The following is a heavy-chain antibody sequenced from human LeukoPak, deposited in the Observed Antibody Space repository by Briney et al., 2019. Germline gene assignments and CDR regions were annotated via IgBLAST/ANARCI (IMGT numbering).Heavy chain of an antibody. CDR3: AREGRYFDWLLSWFDP. D-gene: IGHD3-9*01. V-gene: IGHV3-7*03. CDR1: GFTFSSYW. Sequence: GGSLRLSCAASGFTFSSYWMSWVRQAQGKGLEWVANIKQDGSEKYYVDSVKGRFTISRDNAKNSLYLQMNSLRAEDTAVYYCAREGRYFDWLLSWFDPWGQGTLVTVSS. J-gene: IGHJ5*02. CDR2: IKQDGSEK.